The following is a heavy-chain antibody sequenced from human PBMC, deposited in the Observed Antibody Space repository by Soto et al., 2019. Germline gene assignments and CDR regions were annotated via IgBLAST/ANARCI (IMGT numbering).Heavy chain of an antibody. CDR2: ISAYNGNT. D-gene: IGHD3-22*01. CDR1: GYTFTSYG. V-gene: IGHV1-18*01. CDR3: ARERELGHYDGTGYYGLDY. J-gene: IGHJ4*02. Sequence: ASVKVSCKASGYTFTSYGITWVRQAPGQGLEWMGWISAYNGNTNYAQKLQGRVIMTTDTSTSTAYMELRSLRSDDTAVYYCARERELGHYDGTGYYGLDYWGQGTLVTVSS.